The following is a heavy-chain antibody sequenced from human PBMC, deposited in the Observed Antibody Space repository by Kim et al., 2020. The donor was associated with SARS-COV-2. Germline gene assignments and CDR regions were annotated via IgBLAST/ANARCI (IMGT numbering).Heavy chain of an antibody. CDR2: IYYSGST. V-gene: IGHV4-31*03. Sequence: SETLSLTCTVSGGSISSGGYYWSWIRQHPGKGLEWIGYIYYSGSTYYNPSLKSRVTISVDTSKNQFSLKLSSVTAADTAVYYCARAVSYGDYALGYWGQGTLVTVSS. J-gene: IGHJ4*02. CDR3: ARAVSYGDYALGY. CDR1: GGSISSGGYY. D-gene: IGHD4-17*01.